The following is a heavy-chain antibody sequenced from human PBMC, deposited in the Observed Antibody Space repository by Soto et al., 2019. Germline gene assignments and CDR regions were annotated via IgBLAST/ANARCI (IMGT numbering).Heavy chain of an antibody. CDR3: ARVRRYCTNGVCYYYYGMDV. Sequence: PSETLSLTCTVSGGSISSYYWSWIRQPPGKGLEWIGYIYYSGSTNYNPSLKSRVTISVDTSKNQFSLKLSSVTAADTAVYYCARVRRYCTNGVCYYYYGMDVWGQGTTVTVSS. CDR2: IYYSGST. D-gene: IGHD2-8*01. J-gene: IGHJ6*02. V-gene: IGHV4-59*01. CDR1: GGSISSYY.